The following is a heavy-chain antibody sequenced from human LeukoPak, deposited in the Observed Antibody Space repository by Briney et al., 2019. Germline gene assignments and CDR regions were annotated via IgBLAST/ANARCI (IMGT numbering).Heavy chain of an antibody. J-gene: IGHJ3*01. CDR1: GFPFSDAW. Sequence: GGSLRLSCATSGFPFSDAWMAWVRQAPGKGLEWIGRIKSKRNGATDYSESVKGRFTISRDDSQNMVHLQMNSLNTEDTAVYYCTWIQKVVGGFDLWGQGTMVTVSS. CDR3: TWIQKVVGGFDL. V-gene: IGHV3-15*01. CDR2: IKSKRNGAT. D-gene: IGHD5-18*01.